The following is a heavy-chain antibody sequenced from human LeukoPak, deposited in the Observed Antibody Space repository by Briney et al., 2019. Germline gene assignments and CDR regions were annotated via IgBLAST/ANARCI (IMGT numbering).Heavy chain of an antibody. Sequence: GGSLRLSCAASGVSFSNYGMNWVRQAPGKGLEWGSGITGHGENTYYADSVKGRFTISRDNSRNTVYLQMNSLRVEDTDVYYCANDLGWIQFNLGRGQGTPVTVSS. CDR3: ANDLGWIQFNLG. V-gene: IGHV3-23*01. CDR2: ITGHGENT. J-gene: IGHJ4*02. CDR1: GVSFSNYG. D-gene: IGHD5-18*01.